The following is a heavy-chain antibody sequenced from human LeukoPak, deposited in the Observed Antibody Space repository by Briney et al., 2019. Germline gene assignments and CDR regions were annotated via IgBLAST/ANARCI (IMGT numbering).Heavy chain of an antibody. CDR2: ISGSGGST. CDR1: GFTFSSYA. Sequence: PGGSLRLSCAASGFTFSSYAMSWVRQAPGKGLEWVSAISGSGGSTYYADSVKGRFTISRDNSKNTLYLQMNSLRAEDTAVYYCAKDILLWLGEPPADPWGQGTLVTVSS. V-gene: IGHV3-23*01. D-gene: IGHD3-10*01. CDR3: AKDILLWLGEPPADP. J-gene: IGHJ5*02.